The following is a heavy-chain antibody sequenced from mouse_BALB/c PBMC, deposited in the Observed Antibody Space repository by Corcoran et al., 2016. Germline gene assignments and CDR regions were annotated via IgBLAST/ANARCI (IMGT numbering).Heavy chain of an antibody. D-gene: IGHD3-3*01. CDR1: GFYIKDSY. CDR3: ARSKGDNFDY. CDR2: IDPENGNT. J-gene: IGHJ2*01. V-gene: IGHV14-1*02. Sequence: EVQLQQSGAELVRPGALVKLSCKASGFYIKDSYMHWVKQRPEQGLEWIGWIDPENGNTIYDPKFQGKASITADTSSNTAYLQLSSLTSEDTAVYYCARSKGDNFDYWGQGTTLTVSA.